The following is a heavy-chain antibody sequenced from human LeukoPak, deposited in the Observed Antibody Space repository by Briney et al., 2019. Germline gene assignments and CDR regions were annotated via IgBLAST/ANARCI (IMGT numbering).Heavy chain of an antibody. Sequence: GGSLRLSCAASGFTFSSYAMHWVRQAPGKGLEWVAVISYDGSNKYYADSVKGRFTISRDNSKNTLYLQMNSLRAEDTAVYYCARLVVPAAIRGAFDIWGQGTMVTVSS. V-gene: IGHV3-30-3*01. CDR1: GFTFSSYA. D-gene: IGHD2-2*01. CDR2: ISYDGSNK. J-gene: IGHJ3*02. CDR3: ARLVVPAAIRGAFDI.